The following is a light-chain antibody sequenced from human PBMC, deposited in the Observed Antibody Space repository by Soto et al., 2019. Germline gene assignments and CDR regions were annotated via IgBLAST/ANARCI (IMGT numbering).Light chain of an antibody. V-gene: IGKV1-8*01. J-gene: IGKJ2*01. CDR1: QGISSY. CDR3: QQYYSYPLYT. Sequence: AIRMTQSPSSFSASTGDRVTITCRASQGISSYLAWYQQKPGKAPKLLIYAAYTLQSGVPSRFSCSGSGTNFTLSISCLQSEDLATYYCQQYYSYPLYTFGQGTKLQIK. CDR2: AAY.